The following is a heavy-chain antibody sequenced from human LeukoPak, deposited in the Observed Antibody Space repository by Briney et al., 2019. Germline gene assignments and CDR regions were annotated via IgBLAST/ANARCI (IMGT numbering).Heavy chain of an antibody. CDR3: AKAPASGYGTPCYFDY. Sequence: GGSLRLSCAASGFTFSSYAMHWVRQAPGKGLEWVSGISWNSGSIGYADSVKGRFTISRDNAKNSLYLQMNSLRAEDTALYYCAKAPASGYGTPCYFDYWGQGTLVTVSS. V-gene: IGHV3-9*01. D-gene: IGHD5-18*01. CDR2: ISWNSGSI. J-gene: IGHJ4*02. CDR1: GFTFSSYA.